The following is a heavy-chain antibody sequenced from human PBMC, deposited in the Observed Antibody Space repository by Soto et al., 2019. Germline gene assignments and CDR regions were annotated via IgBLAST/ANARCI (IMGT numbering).Heavy chain of an antibody. Sequence: ASVKVSCKASGGTFSSYAISWVRQAPGQGLEWMGGIIPIFGTANYAQKFQGRVTITADESTSTAYMELSSLRSEDTAVYYCARSGTICSGGSCEFDYWGQGTLVTVSS. CDR2: IIPIFGTA. J-gene: IGHJ4*02. D-gene: IGHD2-15*01. CDR1: GGTFSSYA. CDR3: ARSGTICSGGSCEFDY. V-gene: IGHV1-69*13.